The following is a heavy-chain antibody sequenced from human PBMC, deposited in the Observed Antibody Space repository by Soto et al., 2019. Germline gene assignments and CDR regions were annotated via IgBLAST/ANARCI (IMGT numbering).Heavy chain of an antibody. D-gene: IGHD3-3*01. J-gene: IGHJ6*02. CDR2: IYYSGST. Sequence: SETLSLTCTVSGGSISSSSYYWGWIRQPPGKGLEWIGSIYYSGSTYYNPSLKSRVTISVDTSKNQFSLKLSSVTAADTAVYYCASSLYYDFWSGYYDYYYGMDVWGQGTTVTVSS. CDR3: ASSLYYDFWSGYYDYYYGMDV. V-gene: IGHV4-39*01. CDR1: GGSISSSSYY.